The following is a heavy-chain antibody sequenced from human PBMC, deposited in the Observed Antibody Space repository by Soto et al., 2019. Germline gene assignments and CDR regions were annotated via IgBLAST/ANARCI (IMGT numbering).Heavy chain of an antibody. V-gene: IGHV3-23*01. CDR2: VFGDGGGP. CDR3: AKMRGMQVWDYSLDY. D-gene: IGHD2-21*01. CDR1: GFTFSSFA. Sequence: EVQLLESGGDLVQPGGSLRLSCAASGFTFSSFAMSWVRQAPGKGLEWVSRVFGDGGGPDYADSVKGRFTISRDNSKNILYLQMSSLRVEDSAVYYCAKMRGMQVWDYSLDYWGQGTLVTVSS. J-gene: IGHJ4*02.